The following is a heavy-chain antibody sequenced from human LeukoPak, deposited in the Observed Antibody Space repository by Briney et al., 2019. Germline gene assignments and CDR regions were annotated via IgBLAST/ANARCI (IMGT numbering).Heavy chain of an antibody. J-gene: IGHJ6*03. CDR1: GGSISSSGYY. D-gene: IGHD1-14*01. Sequence: SETLSLTCTVSGGSISSSGYYWGWIRQPPGKGLEWIGSMYYSGSIYYNPSLQSRVTISVDMSKNQLSVKLSSVTAADSAVYYCAKTNQMEAYYYMDVWGKGTTVTVSS. CDR3: AKTNQMEAYYYMDV. CDR2: MYYSGSI. V-gene: IGHV4-39*07.